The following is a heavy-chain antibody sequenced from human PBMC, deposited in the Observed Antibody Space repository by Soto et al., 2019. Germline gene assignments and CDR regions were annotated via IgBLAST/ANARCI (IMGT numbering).Heavy chain of an antibody. D-gene: IGHD4-17*01. V-gene: IGHV3-9*01. CDR2: ISWNSGSI. Sequence: EVQLVESGGGLVQPGRSLRLSCAASGFTFDDYAMHWVRQAPGKGLEWVSGISWNSGSIGYADSVKGRFTISRDNAKNSLYLQMNSLRAEDTALYYCATDEETTGAFDIWGQGTMVTVSS. J-gene: IGHJ3*02. CDR1: GFTFDDYA. CDR3: ATDEETTGAFDI.